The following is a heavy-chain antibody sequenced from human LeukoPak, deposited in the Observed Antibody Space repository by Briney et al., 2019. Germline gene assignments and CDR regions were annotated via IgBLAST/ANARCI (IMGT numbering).Heavy chain of an antibody. CDR1: GFTFSTYG. J-gene: IGHJ4*02. V-gene: IGHV3-30*02. CDR3: AKDHYYGDYADY. Sequence: GGSLRLSCAASGFTFSTYGVHWVRQAPGKGLEWVAFIRYDGSNKYYADSVKGRFTISRDNSKNTLYLQMNSLRAEDTAVHYCAKDHYYGDYADYWGQGTLVTVSS. D-gene: IGHD4-17*01. CDR2: IRYDGSNK.